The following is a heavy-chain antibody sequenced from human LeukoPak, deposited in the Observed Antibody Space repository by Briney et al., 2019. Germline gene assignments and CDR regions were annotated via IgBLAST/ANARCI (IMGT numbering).Heavy chain of an antibody. CDR3: ARVKDYYDSSGPQNRYYFDY. CDR2: IIPIFGTA. Sequence: SVKVSCKASGGTFSSYAISWVRQAPGQGLEWMGRIIPIFGTANYAQKFQGRVTITTDESTSTAYMELSSLRSEDTAVYYCARVKDYYDSSGPQNRYYFDYWGQGTLVTVSS. CDR1: GGTFSSYA. V-gene: IGHV1-69*05. D-gene: IGHD3-22*01. J-gene: IGHJ4*01.